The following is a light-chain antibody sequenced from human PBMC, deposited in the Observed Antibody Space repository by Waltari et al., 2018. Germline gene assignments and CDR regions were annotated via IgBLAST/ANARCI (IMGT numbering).Light chain of an antibody. V-gene: IGLV3-1*01. CDR2: QDS. J-gene: IGLJ2*01. Sequence: SYELTQPPSVSVSPGQTASITCSGNKLGHKYAFWYQQKPGQSPVLVIYQDSKRPSGIPERFSGSNSGNTATLTISGTQAMDEADYYCQAWDSTTAEFGGGTKLTVL. CDR1: KLGHKY. CDR3: QAWDSTTAE.